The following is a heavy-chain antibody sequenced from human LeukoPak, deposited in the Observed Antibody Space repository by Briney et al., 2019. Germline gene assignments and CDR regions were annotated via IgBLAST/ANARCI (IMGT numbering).Heavy chain of an antibody. CDR2: ISTSSTYI. CDR1: GFTFSSYS. Sequence: GGSLRLSCEASGFTFSSYSMNWVRQAPGKGLEWVSSISTSSTYIYYADSVKGRFTISRDNSKNTLYLQMNSLRAEDTAVYYCARAPIQLWLSYYYYGMDVWGQGTTVTVSS. J-gene: IGHJ6*02. D-gene: IGHD5-18*01. CDR3: ARAPIQLWLSYYYYGMDV. V-gene: IGHV3-21*01.